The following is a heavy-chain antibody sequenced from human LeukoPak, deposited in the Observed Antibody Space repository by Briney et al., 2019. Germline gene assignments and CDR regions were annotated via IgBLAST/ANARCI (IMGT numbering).Heavy chain of an antibody. CDR1: GGSISSYY. Sequence: SETLSLTCIVSGGSISSYYWSWIRQPPGKGPEWIGYIYYSGSINYNPSLKSRATISLDTSKNQFSLRLSSVTAADTAVYYCASGSSWHDFWGQGTLVTVSS. D-gene: IGHD6-13*01. J-gene: IGHJ4*02. CDR2: IYYSGSI. V-gene: IGHV4-59*01. CDR3: ASGSSWHDF.